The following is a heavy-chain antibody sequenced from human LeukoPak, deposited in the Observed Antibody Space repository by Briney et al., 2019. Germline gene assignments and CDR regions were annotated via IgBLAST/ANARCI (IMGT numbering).Heavy chain of an antibody. CDR1: GVSLSTTGVS. CDR2: MYWYGDN. J-gene: IGHJ5*02. Sequence: GPTLLKPTQTLTLTCTFSGVSLSTTGVSVGWSRQPPGKALEWLALMYWYGDNRYTPSLRTRLTITNYTTKNQVILTMTNMDPVDTAQSYCAHRSISDGRRSWLSWGPGTLVTVSS. V-gene: IGHV2-5*01. CDR3: AHRSISDGRRSWLS. D-gene: IGHD6-13*01.